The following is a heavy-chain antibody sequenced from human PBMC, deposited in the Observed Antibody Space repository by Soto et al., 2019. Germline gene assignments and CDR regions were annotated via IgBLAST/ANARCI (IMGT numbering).Heavy chain of an antibody. Sequence: QVQLVQSGAELKKPGSSVKVSCRASGATFSISVFNWVRQAPGQGLEWMGGLISMFGTPNYSQKFQGRVTISADESTSTGYMELNNLRSDDTATYYYARDLGGGYEPGDYWGQGTQVTVSS. V-gene: IGHV1-69*12. D-gene: IGHD5-12*01. J-gene: IGHJ4*02. CDR2: LISMFGTP. CDR3: ARDLGGGYEPGDY. CDR1: GATFSISV.